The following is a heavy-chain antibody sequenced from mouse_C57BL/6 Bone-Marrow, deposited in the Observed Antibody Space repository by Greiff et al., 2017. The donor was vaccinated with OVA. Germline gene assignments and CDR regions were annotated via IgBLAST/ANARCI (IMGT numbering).Heavy chain of an antibody. Sequence: QVQLQQSGAELVKPGASVKISCKASGYAFSSYWMNWVKQRPGKGLEWIGQIYPGDGDTNYNGKFKGKATLTADKSSSPAYMQLSSLTSEDSAVYFCARDGDYGNPYAMDYWGQGTSVTVSS. D-gene: IGHD2-1*01. V-gene: IGHV1-80*01. J-gene: IGHJ4*01. CDR3: ARDGDYGNPYAMDY. CDR2: IYPGDGDT. CDR1: GYAFSSYW.